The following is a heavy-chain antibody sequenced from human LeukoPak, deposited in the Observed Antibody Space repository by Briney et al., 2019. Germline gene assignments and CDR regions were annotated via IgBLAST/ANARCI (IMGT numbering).Heavy chain of an antibody. J-gene: IGHJ6*03. CDR2: IYTSGST. Sequence: PSETLSLTRTVSGGSISSYYWSWIRQPAGKGLEWVGRIYTSGSTNYNPSIKSRVTMSVDTSKNQFSLKLSSVTAADTAVYYCARDAIPTFSGYYYYYYMDVWGKGTTVTVSS. V-gene: IGHV4-4*07. CDR1: GGSISSYY. CDR3: ARDAIPTFSGYYYYYYMDV. D-gene: IGHD2/OR15-2a*01.